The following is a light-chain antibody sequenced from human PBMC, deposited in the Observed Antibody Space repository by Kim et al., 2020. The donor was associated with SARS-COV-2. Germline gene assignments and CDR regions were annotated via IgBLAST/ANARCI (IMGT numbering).Light chain of an antibody. Sequence: PSITISSNGTSSDVGGYNYVSWYQQHPGKAPKLMIYDVSNRPSGVSNRFSGSKSGNTASLTISGLQAEDEADYYCSSYTSSSRVVFGGGTQLTVL. CDR3: SSYTSSSRVV. V-gene: IGLV2-14*03. J-gene: IGLJ2*01. CDR2: DVS. CDR1: SSDVGGYNY.